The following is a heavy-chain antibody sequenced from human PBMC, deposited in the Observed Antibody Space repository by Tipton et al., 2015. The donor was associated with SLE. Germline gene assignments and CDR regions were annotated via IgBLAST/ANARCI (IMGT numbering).Heavy chain of an antibody. V-gene: IGHV5-51*03. Sequence: QLVQSGAEVKKPGESLKISCTGSGYSFTSYWIGWVRQMPVKGLEWMGIIYPGDSDTRYSPSFQGQVTISAYKYISTAYLQCSSLKASDAAMYYCASGYSGHVGALYIRGKGTMFTVSS. CDR2: IYPGDSDT. CDR1: GYSFTSYW. J-gene: IGHJ3*02. CDR3: ASGYSGHVGALYI. D-gene: IGHD5-12*01.